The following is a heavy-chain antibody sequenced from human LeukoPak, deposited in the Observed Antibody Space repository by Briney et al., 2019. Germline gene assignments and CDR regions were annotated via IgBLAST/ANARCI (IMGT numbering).Heavy chain of an antibody. D-gene: IGHD6-13*01. V-gene: IGHV1-18*01. CDR3: ARVAAAGTINY. Sequence: GASLTLSCKASGYTFTSYGISWVRQAPGQGLEWMGWISAYNGNTNYAQKLQGRVTMTTDTSTSTGYMELRSLRSDDTAVYYCARVAAAGTINYWGQGTLVTVSS. CDR2: ISAYNGNT. J-gene: IGHJ4*02. CDR1: GYTFTSYG.